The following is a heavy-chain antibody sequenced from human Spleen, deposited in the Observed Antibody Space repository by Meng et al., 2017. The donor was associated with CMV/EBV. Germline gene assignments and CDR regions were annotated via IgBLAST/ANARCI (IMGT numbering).Heavy chain of an antibody. V-gene: IGHV3-74*01. Sequence: TGFTFSKYWMNWVRQSPGKGLMWVSQIKTDGSRKNYGEYVEGRFTVSRDNAKSTLYLQMTSLRVEDTAVYYCARGRQNSWEYDLDSWGQGTLVTVSS. CDR1: GFTFSKYW. CDR2: IKTDGSRK. D-gene: IGHD1-26*01. J-gene: IGHJ4*02. CDR3: ARGRQNSWEYDLDS.